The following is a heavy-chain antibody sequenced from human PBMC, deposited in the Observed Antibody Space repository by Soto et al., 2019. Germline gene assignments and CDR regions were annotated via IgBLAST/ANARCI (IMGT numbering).Heavy chain of an antibody. CDR1: GFTFSSYA. V-gene: IGHV3-30-3*01. CDR3: AREVPRGSAVAGLDY. J-gene: IGHJ4*02. CDR2: ISYDGSNK. Sequence: QVQLVESGGGVVQPGRSLRLSCAASGFTFSSYAMHWVRQAPGKGLEWVAVISYDGSNKYYADSVKGRFTISRDNSKNTLYLQMNSLRAEDTAVYYCAREVPRGSAVAGLDYWGQGTLVTVSS. D-gene: IGHD6-19*01.